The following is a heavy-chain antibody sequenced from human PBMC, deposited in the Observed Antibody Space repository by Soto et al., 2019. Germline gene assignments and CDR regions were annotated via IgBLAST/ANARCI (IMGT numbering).Heavy chain of an antibody. D-gene: IGHD2-8*01. CDR2: IYWDDDN. CDR1: GFSFSTSAVG. J-gene: IGHJ4*02. Sequence: QITLTESGPTLVKPTQTLTLTCTFSGFSFSTSAVGVGWIRQPPGKALEWLALIYWDDDNRYSPFLKSRLTITKDTPTNQVVLTMSNMDPVDTGTYYCAHLCWAASCTRYYFYYWGQGTLVTVSS. CDR3: AHLCWAASCTRYYFYY. V-gene: IGHV2-5*02.